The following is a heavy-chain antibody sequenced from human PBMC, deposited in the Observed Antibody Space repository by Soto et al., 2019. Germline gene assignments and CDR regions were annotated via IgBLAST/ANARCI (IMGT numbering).Heavy chain of an antibody. Sequence: GGSLRLSCEASGFSFSSFFMHWVRQGPGKGLEWVSRISNDGTGTTYADSVQGRFTVSRDNSKTTVYLQMNSLRAEDTAVYYCAKDQYSGSPGKPDYWGQGTLVTVSS. D-gene: IGHD1-26*01. V-gene: IGHV3-74*01. CDR3: AKDQYSGSPGKPDY. CDR1: GFSFSSFF. J-gene: IGHJ4*02. CDR2: ISNDGTGT.